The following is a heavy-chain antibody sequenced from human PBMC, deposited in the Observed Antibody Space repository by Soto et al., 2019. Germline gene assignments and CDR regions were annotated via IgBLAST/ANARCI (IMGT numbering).Heavy chain of an antibody. CDR1: GFTFSSYS. CDR3: ARPMYRNYFGGGYYYMDV. D-gene: IGHD4-4*01. CDR2: ISSSSSYI. J-gene: IGHJ6*03. V-gene: IGHV3-21*01. Sequence: EVQLVESGGGLAKPGGTLRLSCAASGFTFSSYSMNWVRQAPGKGLEWVSSISSSSSYIYYAHSVKSRFTISGHNAKNSLSLQMNSLRAEATAVYYSARPMYRNYFGGGYYYMDVWGKGTTVTVSS.